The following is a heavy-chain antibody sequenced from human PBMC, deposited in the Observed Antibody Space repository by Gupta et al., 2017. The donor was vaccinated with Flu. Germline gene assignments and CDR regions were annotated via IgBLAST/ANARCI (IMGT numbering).Heavy chain of an antibody. V-gene: IGHV1-69-2*01. CDR3: ATASTVFDY. J-gene: IGHJ4*02. Sequence: MHWVQQAPGKGLEWMRLVDPEDGETIYAEKFQGRVTITADTSTDTAYMELSSLRSEDTAVYYCATASTVFDYWGQGTLVTVSS. CDR2: VDPEDGET.